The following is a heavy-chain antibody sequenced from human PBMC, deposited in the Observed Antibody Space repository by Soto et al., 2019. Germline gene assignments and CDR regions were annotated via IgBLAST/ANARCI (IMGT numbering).Heavy chain of an antibody. CDR3: ARGGYSGYGMDV. J-gene: IGHJ6*02. CDR2: ISYDGSNK. Sequence: QAPGKGLEWVAVISYDGSNKYYADSVKGRFTISRDNSKNTLYLQMNSLRAEDTAVYYCARGGYSGYGMDVWGQGTTVTVSS. V-gene: IGHV3-30-3*01. D-gene: IGHD5-12*01.